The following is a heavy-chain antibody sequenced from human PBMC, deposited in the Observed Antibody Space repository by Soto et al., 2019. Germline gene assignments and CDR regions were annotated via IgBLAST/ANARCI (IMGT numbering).Heavy chain of an antibody. CDR3: ARGLAAAGTNAQGY. Sequence: PAEVSCKACGYTFTVYYMHWVRQAPGQGLEWMGWINPNSGGTNYAQKFQGWVTMTRDTSISTAYMELSRLRSDDTAVYYCARGLAAAGTNAQGYWGQGTLVPVSS. CDR2: INPNSGGT. CDR1: GYTFTVYY. V-gene: IGHV1-2*04. J-gene: IGHJ4*02. D-gene: IGHD6-13*01.